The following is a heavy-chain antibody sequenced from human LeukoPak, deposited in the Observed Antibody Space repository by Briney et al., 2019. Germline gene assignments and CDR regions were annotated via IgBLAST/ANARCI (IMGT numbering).Heavy chain of an antibody. D-gene: IGHD1-26*01. CDR2: IYTSGST. V-gene: IGHV4-59*10. Sequence: PSETLSLTCAVYGGSFSSYYWSWIRQPAGKGLEWIGRIYTSGSTNYNPSLKSRVTMSVDTSKNQFSLKLSSVTAADTAVYYCARAIVGATPNNWFDPWGQGTLVTVSS. CDR1: GGSFSSYY. J-gene: IGHJ5*02. CDR3: ARAIVGATPNNWFDP.